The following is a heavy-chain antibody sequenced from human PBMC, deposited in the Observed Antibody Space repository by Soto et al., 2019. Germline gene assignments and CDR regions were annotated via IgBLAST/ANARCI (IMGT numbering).Heavy chain of an antibody. V-gene: IGHV4-31*03. J-gene: IGHJ4*02. D-gene: IGHD3-22*01. CDR1: GGSISSGGYY. CDR3: AREDYYDGAGYFDY. CDR2: IYYSGST. Sequence: QVQLQESGPGLVKPSQTLSLTCTVSGGSISSGGYYWSWIRQHPGNGLEWIGHIYYSGSTYYNPSLKSRVTISVDTSKNQFSLKLSSVTAADTAVYYCAREDYYDGAGYFDYWGQGTLVTVSA.